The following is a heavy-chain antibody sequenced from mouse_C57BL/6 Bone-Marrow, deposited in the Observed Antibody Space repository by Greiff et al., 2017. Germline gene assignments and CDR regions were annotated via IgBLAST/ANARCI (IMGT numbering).Heavy chain of an antibody. CDR1: GYTFPSYW. V-gene: IGHV1-69*01. J-gene: IGHJ4*01. Sequence: QVPLQQPGAELVMPGASVKLSCKASGYTFPSYWMHWVKQRPGQGLEWIGEIDPSDSYTNYNQKFKGKSTLPVDKSSSTAYMQLSSLTSEDSAVYYCAREDDYGNYYAMDYWGQGTSVTVSS. D-gene: IGHD2-4*01. CDR3: AREDDYGNYYAMDY. CDR2: IDPSDSYT.